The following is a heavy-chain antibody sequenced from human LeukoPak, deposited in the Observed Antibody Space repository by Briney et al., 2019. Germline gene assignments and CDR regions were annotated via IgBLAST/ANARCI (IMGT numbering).Heavy chain of an antibody. D-gene: IGHD4-23*01. V-gene: IGHV3-7*01. CDR2: IKEDGSEI. CDR1: AFTFSNYW. CDR3: ARDRGYSTFDY. Sequence: GGSLRLSCAASAFTFSNYWMSWVRQAPGKGLEWVTNIKEDGSEINYVDSVKGRFTISRDNAKNSLYLQMNSLRVDDTAVYYCARDRGYSTFDYWGQGTLVTVSS. J-gene: IGHJ4*02.